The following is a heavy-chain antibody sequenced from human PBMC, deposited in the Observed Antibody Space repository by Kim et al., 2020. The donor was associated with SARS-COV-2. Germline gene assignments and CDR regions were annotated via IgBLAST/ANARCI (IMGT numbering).Heavy chain of an antibody. J-gene: IGHJ4*02. CDR1: GYTFTSYA. V-gene: IGHV1-3*01. D-gene: IGHD4-17*01. CDR3: ASVRPYGDYVWVAFDY. CDR2: INAGNGNT. Sequence: ASVKVSCKASGYTFTSYAMHWVRQAPGQRLEWMGWINAGNGNTKYSQKFQGRVTITRDTSASTAYMELSSLRSEDTAVYYCASVRPYGDYVWVAFDYWGQGTMVTVSS.